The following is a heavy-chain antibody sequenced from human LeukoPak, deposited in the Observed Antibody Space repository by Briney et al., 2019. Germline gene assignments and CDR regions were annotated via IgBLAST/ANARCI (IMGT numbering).Heavy chain of an antibody. CDR3: ARLWGHRSQRMFDY. Sequence: ASVKVSCKASGYTFTSYDINWVRQAAGQGLEWMGWMNPNNDDTGFAQKFQGRVTITKNSSISTAYMELSSLRSEDTAVYFCARLWGHRSQRMFDYWGQGTLVTVSS. V-gene: IGHV1-8*03. CDR2: MNPNNDDT. CDR1: GYTFTSYD. J-gene: IGHJ4*02. D-gene: IGHD6-25*01.